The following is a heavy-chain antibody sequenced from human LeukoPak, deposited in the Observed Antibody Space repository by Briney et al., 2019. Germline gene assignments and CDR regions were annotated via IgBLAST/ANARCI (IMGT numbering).Heavy chain of an antibody. J-gene: IGHJ5*02. CDR3: AREAAHYYDTSGYSKSPWFDP. CDR2: IYSGGGT. D-gene: IGHD3-22*01. CDR1: GFTVSNNY. Sequence: GGSLRLSCAASGFTVSNNYMSWVRQAPGKGLEWVSVIYSGGGTYYADSVKGRFTISRDNSKNTLYLQMNSLRAEDTAVYYCAREAAHYYDTSGYSKSPWFDPWGQGTLVTVSS. V-gene: IGHV3-66*01.